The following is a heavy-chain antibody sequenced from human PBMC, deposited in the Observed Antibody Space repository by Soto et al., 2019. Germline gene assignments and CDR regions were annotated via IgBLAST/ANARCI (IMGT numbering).Heavy chain of an antibody. CDR2: ISGDNVNT. CDR3: ARTLRYFDWTNAFDI. D-gene: IGHD3-9*01. V-gene: IGHV1-18*01. J-gene: IGHJ3*02. CDR1: GYNFTTYG. Sequence: ASVKVSCKASGYNFTTYGISWVRQAPGQGLEWRGWISGDNVNTKSAQKIQGRITMTTDTSAGTAYMELRSLRSDDTAVYYCARTLRYFDWTNAFDIWGQGTMVTVSS.